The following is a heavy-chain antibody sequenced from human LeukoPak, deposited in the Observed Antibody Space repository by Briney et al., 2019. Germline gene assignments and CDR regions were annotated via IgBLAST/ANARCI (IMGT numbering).Heavy chain of an antibody. Sequence: ASVKVSCKAPGYTFVSFGITWVRQAPGQGLEWMGWVSANRVTMTTDTSTNTAYLEVRSLRSDDTAVYYCARDRRDWFDSWGQGTLVTVSS. CDR3: ARDRRDWFDS. J-gene: IGHJ5*01. V-gene: IGHV1-18*01. CDR2: VSA. CDR1: GYTFVSFG.